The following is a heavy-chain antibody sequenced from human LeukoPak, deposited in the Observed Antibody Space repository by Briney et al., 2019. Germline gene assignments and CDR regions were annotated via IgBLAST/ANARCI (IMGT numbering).Heavy chain of an antibody. Sequence: PGGSLRLSCAASGFSFSSYSMNWVRQAPGKGLEWVSSISSSSRYIYYADSVKGRFTISRDNAKNSLYLQMNSLRAEDTALYYCANKATYDSSGLWDAFDIWGQGTMVTVSS. J-gene: IGHJ3*02. CDR2: ISSSSRYI. D-gene: IGHD3-22*01. CDR3: ANKATYDSSGLWDAFDI. CDR1: GFSFSSYS. V-gene: IGHV3-21*01.